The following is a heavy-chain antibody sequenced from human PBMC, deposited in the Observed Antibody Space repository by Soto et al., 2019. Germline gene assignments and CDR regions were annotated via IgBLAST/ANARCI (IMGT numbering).Heavy chain of an antibody. D-gene: IGHD6-19*01. V-gene: IGHV1-18*01. J-gene: IGHJ2*01. CDR2: ISAYNGNT. CDR3: ARDPEKTVAGDWYFDL. CDR1: GYTFTSYG. Sequence: QVQLVQSGAEVKKPGASVKVSCKASGYTFTSYGISWVRQAPGQGLEWMGWISAYNGNTNYAQKLQGRVTMTTDTXTXXAYMELRSLRSDDTAVYYCARDPEKTVAGDWYFDLWGRGTLVTVSS.